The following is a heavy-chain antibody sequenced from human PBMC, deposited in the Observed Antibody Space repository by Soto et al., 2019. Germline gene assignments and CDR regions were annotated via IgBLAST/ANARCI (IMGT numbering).Heavy chain of an antibody. CDR1: GYTFTSYG. CDR2: ISAYNGNT. J-gene: IGHJ6*02. CDR3: ARDRADIVVEPAAFDV. Sequence: ASVKVSCKASGYTFTSYGISWVRQAPGQGLEWMGWISAYNGNTNYAQKLQGRVTMTTDTSTSTAYMELRSLRSDDTAVYYCARDRADIVVEPAAFDVWGQGTTVTISS. V-gene: IGHV1-18*01. D-gene: IGHD2-2*01.